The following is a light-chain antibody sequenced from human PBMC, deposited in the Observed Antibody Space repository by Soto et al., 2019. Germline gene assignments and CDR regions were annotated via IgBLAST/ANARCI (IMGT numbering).Light chain of an antibody. CDR1: QSVSSN. CDR3: QQYYSYPWT. V-gene: IGKV3-15*01. CDR2: GAS. J-gene: IGKJ1*01. Sequence: EIVVTQSPATLSVSPGERATLSCRASQSVSSNLAWYQQKPGQAPRLLIYGASTRATGIPARFSGSGSGTDFTLTISCLQSEDFATYYCQQYYSYPWTFGQGTKVDIK.